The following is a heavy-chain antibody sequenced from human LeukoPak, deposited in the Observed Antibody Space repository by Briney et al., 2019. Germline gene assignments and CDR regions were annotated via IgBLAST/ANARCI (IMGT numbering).Heavy chain of an antibody. CDR3: AKDFYSSSWYYFDY. CDR1: GFTFDDYA. Sequence: GGSLRLXCAASGFTFDDYAMQWVRQAPGKGLEWVSGISWNSGSIGYADSVKGRFTISRGNAKNSLYLQMNSLRAEDMALYYCAKDFYSSSWYYFDYWGQGTLVTVSS. V-gene: IGHV3-9*03. CDR2: ISWNSGSI. D-gene: IGHD6-13*01. J-gene: IGHJ4*02.